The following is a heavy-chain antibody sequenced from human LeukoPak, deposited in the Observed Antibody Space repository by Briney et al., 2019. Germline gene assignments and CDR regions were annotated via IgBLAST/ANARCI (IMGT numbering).Heavy chain of an antibody. CDR2: IKQDGSEK. D-gene: IGHD3-16*02. J-gene: IGHJ4*02. CDR1: GFTFSSYW. V-gene: IGHV3-7*01. Sequence: GGSLRLSCAASGFTFSSYWMSWVRQAPGKGLEWVANIKQDGSEKYYVDSVKGRFTISRDNAKNSLYLQMNSLRAEDTAVYYCAKDGSLYDYVWGSYLDYWGQGTLVTVSS. CDR3: AKDGSLYDYVWGSYLDY.